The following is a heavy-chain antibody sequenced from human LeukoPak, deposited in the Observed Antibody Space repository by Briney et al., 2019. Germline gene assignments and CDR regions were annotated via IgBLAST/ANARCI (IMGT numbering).Heavy chain of an antibody. CDR3: ASTYCSGGSCYDGDAFDI. CDR2: IYTSGST. D-gene: IGHD2-15*01. Sequence: SETLSLTCTVSGGSISSYYWNWIRQPAEKGLEWIGRIYTSGSTYYNPSLKSRVTISVDRSKNQFSLKLSSVTAADTAVYYCASTYCSGGSCYDGDAFDIWGQGTMVTVSS. J-gene: IGHJ3*02. CDR1: GGSISSYY. V-gene: IGHV4-4*07.